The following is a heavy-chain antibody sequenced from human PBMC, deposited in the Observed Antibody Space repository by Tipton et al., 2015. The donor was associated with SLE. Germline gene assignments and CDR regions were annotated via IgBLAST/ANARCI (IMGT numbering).Heavy chain of an antibody. CDR1: GFTFSSYE. D-gene: IGHD3-16*01. J-gene: IGHJ4*02. V-gene: IGHV3-53*01. CDR2: IYSGGST. CDR3: ARDPHHAFDI. Sequence: SLRLSCAASGFTFSSYEMNWVRQAPGKGLEWVSVIYSGGSTYYADSVKGRFTISRDNSKNTLYLQMNSLRVEDTAVYYCARDPHHAFDIWGQGTLVTVSS.